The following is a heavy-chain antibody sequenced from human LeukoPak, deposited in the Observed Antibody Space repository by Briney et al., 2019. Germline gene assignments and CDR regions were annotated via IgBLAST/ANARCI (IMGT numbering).Heavy chain of an antibody. CDR3: ARDRSSRVYDF. D-gene: IGHD5/OR15-5a*01. Sequence: GGSLRLSCVASGLTFSNYGMHWVRQAPGKGLEWVAVIWYDGSRKYYAGSVKGRFSISRDNSKNTLYLQINSLRAEDTAVYYCARDRSSRVYDFWGQGILVTVSS. J-gene: IGHJ4*02. V-gene: IGHV3-33*01. CDR1: GLTFSNYG. CDR2: IWYDGSRK.